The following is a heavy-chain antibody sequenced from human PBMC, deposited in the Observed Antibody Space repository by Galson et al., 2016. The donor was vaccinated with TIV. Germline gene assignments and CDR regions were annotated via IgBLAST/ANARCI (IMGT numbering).Heavy chain of an antibody. CDR3: ARDQGGASGY. CDR2: LHSGGRT. J-gene: IGHJ4*02. V-gene: IGHV3-53*04. CDR1: GFTVSTNY. D-gene: IGHD3-16*01. Sequence: SLRLSCAASGFTVSTNYMSWVRQAPGKGLEWVSVLHSGGRTYYADSVKGRFTISRHNSQNTLYLQMNTLRPDDTAVYYCARDQGGASGYWGQGTLVTVSS.